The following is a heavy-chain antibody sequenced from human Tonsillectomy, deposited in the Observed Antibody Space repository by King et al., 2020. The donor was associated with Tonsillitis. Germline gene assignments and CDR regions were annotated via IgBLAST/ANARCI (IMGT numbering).Heavy chain of an antibody. CDR2: INHSGST. Sequence: VQLQQWGAGLLKPSETLSLTCAVYGGSFSFYYWSWIRQPPGKGLEWIGEINHSGSTNYNMSRKSRGTISVDTSKKQFSLKLSSVTAADTAVYYYARVVGSTGATRWWYFDLWRRGSLVTVSS. CDR3: ARVVGSTGATRWWYFDL. V-gene: IGHV4-34*01. CDR1: GGSFSFYY. D-gene: IGHD2-15*01. J-gene: IGHJ2*01.